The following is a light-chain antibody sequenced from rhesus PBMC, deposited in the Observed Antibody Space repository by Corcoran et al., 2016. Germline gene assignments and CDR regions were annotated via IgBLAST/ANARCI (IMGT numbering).Light chain of an antibody. CDR1: QGISNA. CDR2: AES. CDR3: PQRNISPPT. V-gene: IGKV1-33*01. J-gene: IGKJ1*01. Sequence: DIQMTQSPSSLSASVGDKATITYRASQGISNALAWYQQKLGKAPKTLIYAESTLQSGVPSMFRGSGSWTDFTLTFTSLQPKDFAFYSCPQRNISPPTFGQGTKVEIK.